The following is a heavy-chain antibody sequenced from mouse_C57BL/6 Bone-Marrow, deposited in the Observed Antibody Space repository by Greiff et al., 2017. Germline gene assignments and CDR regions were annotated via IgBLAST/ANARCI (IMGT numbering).Heavy chain of an antibody. D-gene: IGHD2-5*01. CDR1: GFSLTSYA. Sequence: VQVVESGPGLVAPSQSLSITCTVSGFSLTSYAISWVRQPPGKGLEWLGVIWTGGGTNYNSALKSRLSISKDNSKSQVFLKMNSLQTDDTARYYCARNAYYSKYAWYAYWGQETLVTVSA. CDR3: ARNAYYSKYAWYAY. V-gene: IGHV2-9-1*01. CDR2: IWTGGGT. J-gene: IGHJ3*01.